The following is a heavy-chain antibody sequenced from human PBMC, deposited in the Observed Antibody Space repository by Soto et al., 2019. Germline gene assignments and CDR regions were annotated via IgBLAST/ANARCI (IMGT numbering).Heavy chain of an antibody. CDR3: ARDPLGAAYYYYYGMDV. CDR2: IVVGSGNT. J-gene: IGHJ6*02. CDR1: GFTFTSSA. Sequence: SVKVSCKASGFTFTSSAMQWVRQARGQRLEWIGWIVVGSGNTNYAQKFQERVTITRDMSTSTAYMELSSLRSEDTAVYYCARDPLGAAYYYYYGMDVWGQGTTVTVSS. D-gene: IGHD3-10*01. V-gene: IGHV1-58*02.